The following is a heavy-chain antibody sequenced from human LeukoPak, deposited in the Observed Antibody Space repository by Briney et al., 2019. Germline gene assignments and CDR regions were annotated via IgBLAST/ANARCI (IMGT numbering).Heavy chain of an antibody. Sequence: GSLRLSCTASEFTFSDYWMTWVRPAPGKGPEWVANIKQDGSQKYYVNSVRGRFTISRDNAKNSLFLQMNGLGAEDTAVYYCARRGGSSSRRSPIDYWGQGTLVTVSS. J-gene: IGHJ4*02. CDR3: ARRGGSSSRRSPIDY. CDR1: EFTFSDYW. D-gene: IGHD6-6*01. CDR2: IKQDGSQK. V-gene: IGHV3-7*01.